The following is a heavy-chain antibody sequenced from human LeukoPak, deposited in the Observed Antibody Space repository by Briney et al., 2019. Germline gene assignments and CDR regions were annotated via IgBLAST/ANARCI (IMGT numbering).Heavy chain of an antibody. CDR1: GFTFSYYA. J-gene: IGHJ4*02. V-gene: IGHV3-23*01. CDR2: TGSGGST. Sequence: PGGSLRLSCAASGFTFSYYAMNWVRQAPGKGLEWVSGTGSGGSTYYADPVKGRFTISRDNSKNTLYLQMNSLIAGDTAVYFCAKDLLRSSLAGIQGDWGQGTLVTVSS. D-gene: IGHD6-19*01. CDR3: AKDLLRSSLAGIQGD.